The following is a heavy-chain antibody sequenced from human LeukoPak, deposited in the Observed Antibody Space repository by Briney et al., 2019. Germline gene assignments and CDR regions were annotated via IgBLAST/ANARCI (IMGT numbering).Heavy chain of an antibody. V-gene: IGHV4-34*01. CDR3: ASSIRGTAWLNR. D-gene: IGHD3-10*01. CDR1: GGSFSGYY. CDR2: INHSGST. Sequence: SETLSLTCAVYGGSFSGYYWSWIRQPPGKGLGWIGEINHSGSTNYNPPLKSRVSISVDTSKNQFSLKLSSVTAADTAVYYCASSIRGTAWLNRWGQGTLVTVSS. J-gene: IGHJ4*02.